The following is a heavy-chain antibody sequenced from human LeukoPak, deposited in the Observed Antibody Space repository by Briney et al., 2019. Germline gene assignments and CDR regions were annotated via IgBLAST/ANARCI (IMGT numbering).Heavy chain of an antibody. V-gene: IGHV1-2*02. J-gene: IGHJ4*02. CDR2: INPNSGGT. CDR1: GYTFTGYY. CDR3: GRPGPRYSYGHFNY. D-gene: IGHD5-18*01. Sequence: GASVKVSCKASGYTFTGYYMHWVRQAPGQGLEWMGWINPNSGGTNYAQKFQGRVTMTRDTSISTAYMELSRLRSDDTAVYYCGRPGPRYSYGHFNYWGQGTLVTVSS.